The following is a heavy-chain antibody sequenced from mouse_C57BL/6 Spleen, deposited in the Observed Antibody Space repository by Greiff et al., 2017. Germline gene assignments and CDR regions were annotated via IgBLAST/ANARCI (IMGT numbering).Heavy chain of an antibody. D-gene: IGHD2-10*02. Sequence: EVKLMESGGGLVQPGGSMKLSCVASGFTFSNYWMNWVRQSPEKGLEWVAQIRLKSDNYATHYAESVKGRFTISRDDSKSSVYLQMNNLRAEDTGIYYCTGYGNYVAYWGQGTLVTVSA. J-gene: IGHJ3*01. CDR2: IRLKSDNYAT. CDR3: TGYGNYVAY. V-gene: IGHV6-3*01. CDR1: GFTFSNYW.